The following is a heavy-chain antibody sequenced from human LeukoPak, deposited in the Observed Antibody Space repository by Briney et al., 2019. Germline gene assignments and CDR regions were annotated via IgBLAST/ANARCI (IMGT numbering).Heavy chain of an antibody. CDR3: ARKGGATTYGYYYYYMDV. CDR2: ISWNSGSI. D-gene: IGHD1-26*01. J-gene: IGHJ6*03. CDR1: GFTVDDYA. Sequence: GGSLRLSCAASGFTVDDYAMHWVRQAPGKGLEWVSGISWNSGSIAYADSVKGRFTISRDNAKNSLYLQMNSLRAEDTAVYYYARKGGATTYGYYYYYMDVWGKGTTVTISS. V-gene: IGHV3-9*01.